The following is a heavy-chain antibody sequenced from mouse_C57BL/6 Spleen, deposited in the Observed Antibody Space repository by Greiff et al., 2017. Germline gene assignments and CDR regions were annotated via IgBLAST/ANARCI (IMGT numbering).Heavy chain of an antibody. CDR2: IYPGDGDT. D-gene: IGHD1-1*01. Sequence: VQLQQSGPELVKPGASVKISCKASGYAFSSSWMNWVKQRPGKGLEWIGRIYPGDGDTNYNGKFKGKATLTADKSSSTAYMQLSSLTSEDSAVYFCARSLSYYGSSPYYFDYWGQGTTLTVSS. J-gene: IGHJ2*01. V-gene: IGHV1-82*01. CDR3: ARSLSYYGSSPYYFDY. CDR1: GYAFSSSW.